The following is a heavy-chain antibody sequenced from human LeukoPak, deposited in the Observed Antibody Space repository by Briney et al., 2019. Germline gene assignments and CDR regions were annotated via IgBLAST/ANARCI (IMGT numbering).Heavy chain of an antibody. CDR3: AKEARDHGLPLFDY. CDR1: VFTFSSYA. J-gene: IGHJ4*02. Sequence: GGSLRLSCAASVFTFSSYAKSWVRHAPGKVLEGVSGIGTGSRTYYAKSVEGRFTLSRDNSKNTLYLQMNSLRVEATALYYCAKEARDHGLPLFDYWGQGILVTVSS. D-gene: IGHD3-10*01. CDR2: IGTGSRT. V-gene: IGHV3-23*01.